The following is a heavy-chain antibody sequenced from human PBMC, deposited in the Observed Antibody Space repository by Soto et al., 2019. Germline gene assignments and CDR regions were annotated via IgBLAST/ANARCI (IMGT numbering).Heavy chain of an antibody. CDR2: ISAYSGDT. D-gene: IGHD6-25*01. Sequence: QVQLVQSAAEVKPPGASVKVSCKASGYNFTRYGFSWVRQAPGQGLEWMGWISAYSGDTNYAQKFQGRVSMTTDTATSKAYMALRSLRSDDTAVYYCERESGGSLTQRLMFGFRGQGTLVSVSS. CDR3: ERESGGSLTQRLMFGF. J-gene: IGHJ4*02. V-gene: IGHV1-18*01. CDR1: GYNFTRYG.